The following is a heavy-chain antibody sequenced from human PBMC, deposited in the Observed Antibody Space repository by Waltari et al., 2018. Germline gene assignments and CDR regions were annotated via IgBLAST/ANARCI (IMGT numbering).Heavy chain of an antibody. CDR2: IYWNDDK. V-gene: IGHV2-5*01. D-gene: IGHD6-13*01. J-gene: IGHJ4*02. CDR3: AQARYSSSWYERYYFDY. Sequence: QITLKESGPTLVKPTQTLTLTCTFSGFSLSTSGVGVGWIRQPPGKALEWLALIYWNDDKRYSPSLKSRLTITKDTSKNQVVLTMTNMDPVDTATYYCAQARYSSSWYERYYFDYWGQGTLVTVSS. CDR1: GFSLSTSGVG.